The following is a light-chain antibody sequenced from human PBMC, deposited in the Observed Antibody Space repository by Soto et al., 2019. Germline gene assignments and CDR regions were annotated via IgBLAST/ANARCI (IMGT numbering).Light chain of an antibody. CDR1: SSDVGSYPY. Sequence: QSALTQPASVSGSPGQSITISCTGTSSDVGSYPYVSWYQQHPGKAPKLMIYDVNNRPSGVYNRFSGSKSGNTASLTISGLQAEDEADYYCSSYPTSSTVVFGGGTKLTVL. J-gene: IGLJ2*01. CDR3: SSYPTSSTVV. CDR2: DVN. V-gene: IGLV2-14*01.